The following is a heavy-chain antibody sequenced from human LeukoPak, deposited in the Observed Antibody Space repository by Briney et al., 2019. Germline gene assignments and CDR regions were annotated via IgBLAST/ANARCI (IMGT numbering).Heavy chain of an antibody. J-gene: IGHJ4*02. CDR2: IKQDGSEK. Sequence: GGSLRLSCAASRFTFSRFWMSWVRQAPGKGLEWVANIKQDGSEKYYVDSVKGRFTISRDNAKNSLYLQMNSLGAEDTAVFYCARDGTYTDYDPDFDIWGQGTLVTVSS. CDR3: ARDGTYTDYDPDFDI. V-gene: IGHV3-7*04. D-gene: IGHD5-12*01. CDR1: RFTFSRFW.